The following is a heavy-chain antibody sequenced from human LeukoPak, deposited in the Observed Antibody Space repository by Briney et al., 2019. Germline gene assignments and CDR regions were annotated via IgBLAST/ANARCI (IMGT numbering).Heavy chain of an antibody. CDR1: GVSISPYY. D-gene: IGHD1-26*01. CDR2: MSVSGTT. CDR3: ARNEVGTTVYGMDV. Sequence: SETLSLTCTVSGVSISPYYWSWIRQPAGKGLEWIGRMSVSGTTNYNPSLKSQVTMSLDTSKNQFSLKLSSVTAADTAVYYCARNEVGTTVYGMDVWGQGTTVTVSS. J-gene: IGHJ6*02. V-gene: IGHV4-4*07.